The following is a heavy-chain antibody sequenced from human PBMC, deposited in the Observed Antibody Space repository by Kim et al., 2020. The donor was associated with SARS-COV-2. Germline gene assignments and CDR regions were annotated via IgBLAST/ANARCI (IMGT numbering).Heavy chain of an antibody. Sequence: SETLSLTCAVYGGSFSGYYWSWIRQPPGKGLEWIGEINHSGSTNYNPSPKSRVTIRVDTSKNQFSLKLSSVTAADTAVYYCAEGLYSSSRTREGPGDDWGQGTLVTVSS. J-gene: IGHJ4*02. V-gene: IGHV4-34*01. CDR1: GGSFSGYY. D-gene: IGHD6-13*01. CDR3: AEGLYSSSRTREGPGDD. CDR2: INHSGST.